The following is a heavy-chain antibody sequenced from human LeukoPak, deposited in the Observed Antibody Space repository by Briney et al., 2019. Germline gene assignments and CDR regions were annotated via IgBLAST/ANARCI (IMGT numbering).Heavy chain of an antibody. Sequence: PSETLSLTCTVSGGSISSYYWSWIRQPPGKGLEWIGYIYYSGSTNYNPSLKSRVTISVDTSKNQFSLKLSYVTAADTAVYYCARDRITMVRGVNRYGMDVWGQGTTVTVSS. CDR1: GGSISSYY. J-gene: IGHJ6*02. CDR3: ARDRITMVRGVNRYGMDV. D-gene: IGHD3-10*01. V-gene: IGHV4-59*01. CDR2: IYYSGST.